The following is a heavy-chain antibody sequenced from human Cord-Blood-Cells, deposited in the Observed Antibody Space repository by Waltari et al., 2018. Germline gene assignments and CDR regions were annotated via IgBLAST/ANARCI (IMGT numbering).Heavy chain of an antibody. CDR2: IIPILGIA. V-gene: IGHV1-69*09. J-gene: IGHJ4*02. D-gene: IGHD3-3*01. Sequence: QVQLVQSGAEVKKPGSSVKVSCKASGGTFSSYALSCVRQAPGQGLEWMGRIIPILGIANYAQKFQGRVTITADKSTSTAYMELSSLRSEDTAVYYCAREIFGVVIDYWGQGTLVTVSS. CDR1: GGTFSSYA. CDR3: AREIFGVVIDY.